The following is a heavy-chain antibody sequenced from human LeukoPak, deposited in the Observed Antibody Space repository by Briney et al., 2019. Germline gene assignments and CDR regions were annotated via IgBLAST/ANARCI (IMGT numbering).Heavy chain of an antibody. CDR1: GGSISSGDYY. V-gene: IGHV4-30-4*02. D-gene: IGHD1-1*01. Sequence: SETLSLTCTVSGGSISSGDYYWSWIRRPPGKGLEWIGYIYYSGSTYYNPSLKSRVTISVDTSKNQFSLKLSSVTAADTAVYYCARGLNWNDARDSMDVWGQGTTVTVSS. CDR3: ARGLNWNDARDSMDV. J-gene: IGHJ6*02. CDR2: IYYSGST.